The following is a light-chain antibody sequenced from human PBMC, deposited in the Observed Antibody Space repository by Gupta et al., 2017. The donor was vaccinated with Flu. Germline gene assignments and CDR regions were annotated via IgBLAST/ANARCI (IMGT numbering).Light chain of an antibody. CDR1: QRVSDNF. Sequence: DIVLTHSTCTLYLSPGERATLACRASQRVSDNFLAWYQQKPGQAPRLLIYGASTRATGIPDRFSGSGFGTEFTLSISRPEAEDFAVYYCQQDGSAIFSFGPGTNVEIK. CDR3: QQDGSAIFS. J-gene: IGKJ3*01. V-gene: IGKV3-20*01. CDR2: GAS.